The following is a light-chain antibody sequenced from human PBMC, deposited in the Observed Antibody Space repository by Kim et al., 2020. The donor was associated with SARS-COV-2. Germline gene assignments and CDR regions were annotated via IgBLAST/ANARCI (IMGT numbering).Light chain of an antibody. V-gene: IGLV2-14*01. CDR2: DVS. J-gene: IGLJ1*01. CDR1: SSDVGGYNY. Sequence: LTQPASVSGSPGQSITISCTGTSSDVGGYNYVSWYQQHPGKAPKLMIYDVSKRPSGVSNRFSASKSGNTASLTISGLQAEDEADYYCSSYTSSSLYVFGTGTKVTVL. CDR3: SSYTSSSLYV.